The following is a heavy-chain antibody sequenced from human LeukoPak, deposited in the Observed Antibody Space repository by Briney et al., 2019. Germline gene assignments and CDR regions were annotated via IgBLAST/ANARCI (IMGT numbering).Heavy chain of an antibody. CDR1: GDSVTSDGYY. D-gene: IGHD2-21*02. V-gene: IGHV4-31*03. CDR3: ARDVVVTASPDAFDI. J-gene: IGHJ3*02. Sequence: SQTLSLTCSVSGDSVTSDGYYWTWIRQHPGKGLQWIAYISNSGTASYNPSLESRVSISVDTSYNQFSLRPNSVTAADTAVYYCARDVVVTASPDAFDIWGQGTMVIVSS. CDR2: ISNSGTA.